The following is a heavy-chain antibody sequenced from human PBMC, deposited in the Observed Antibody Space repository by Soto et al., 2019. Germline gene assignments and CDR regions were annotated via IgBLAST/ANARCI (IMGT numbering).Heavy chain of an antibody. V-gene: IGHV1-69*13. CDR3: ARSFVVVPADRGY. D-gene: IGHD2-2*01. CDR2: IIPIFGTA. Sequence: SVKASCKASGGTFSSCAISWARQAPGQGLTWMRGIIPIFGTANYAQKFQGRVTITADESTSTAYMELSSLRSEATAVYYCARSFVVVPADRGYWRQGNLVLVS. CDR1: GGTFSSCA. J-gene: IGHJ4*02.